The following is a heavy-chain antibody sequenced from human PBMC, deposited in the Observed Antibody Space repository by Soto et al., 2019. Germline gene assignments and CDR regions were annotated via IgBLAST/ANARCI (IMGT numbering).Heavy chain of an antibody. CDR3: ARVSIAAALTVWCYCYYRIEV. CDR2: IYYSGST. CDR1: GGSISSYY. Sequence: SETLSLTCTVSGGSISSYYWSWIRQPPGKGLEWIGYIYYSGSTNYNPSLKSRLTISVDTSKNQFSLTLSSVTAADTAVYYCARVSIAAALTVWCYCYYRIEVWGPGTTVSVSS. J-gene: IGHJ6*02. V-gene: IGHV4-59*08. D-gene: IGHD6-13*01.